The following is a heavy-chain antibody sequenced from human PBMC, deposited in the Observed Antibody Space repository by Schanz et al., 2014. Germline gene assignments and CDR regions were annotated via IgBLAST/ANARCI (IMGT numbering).Heavy chain of an antibody. D-gene: IGHD5-12*01. V-gene: IGHV4-4*07. CDR2: IYSNGIS. Sequence: QVHLQESGPGLVKPSETLSVTCTVSGGSINNYFWTWIRQPAGKGLEWIGRIYSNGISHYNPSLESRVTMSVDTSKNKFSLNLTPVTPADTVIYYCVRVKGEHSGHDYIVYWGQGIQVTVSP. CDR1: GGSINNYF. CDR3: VRVKGEHSGHDYIVY. J-gene: IGHJ4*02.